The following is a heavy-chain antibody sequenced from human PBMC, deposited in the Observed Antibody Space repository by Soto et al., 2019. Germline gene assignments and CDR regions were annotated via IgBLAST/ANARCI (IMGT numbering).Heavy chain of an antibody. J-gene: IGHJ3*02. CDR2: ISSSGSTI. D-gene: IGHD5-12*01. CDR3: ARLGYVDAFDI. V-gene: IGHV3-48*03. Sequence: GSLRLSCAASGFTFSSYEMNWVRQAPGKGLEWVSYISSSGSTIYYADSVKGRFTISRDNAKNSLYLQMNSLRAEDTAVYYCARLGYVDAFDIWGHGTMVTVSS. CDR1: GFTFSSYE.